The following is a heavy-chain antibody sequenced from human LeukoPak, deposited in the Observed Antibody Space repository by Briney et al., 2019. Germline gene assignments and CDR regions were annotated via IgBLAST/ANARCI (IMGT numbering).Heavy chain of an antibody. CDR1: GYTFTSYG. D-gene: IGHD3-3*01. V-gene: IGHV1-18*01. Sequence: ASVKVSCKASGYTFTSYGISWVRQAPGQGLEWMGWISAYNGNTNYAQKLQGRVTMTTDTSTSTAYMELRSLRSDDTAVYYCARRRRITIFGVVRGSRDYFDYWGQGTLVTVSS. J-gene: IGHJ4*02. CDR3: ARRRRITIFGVVRGSRDYFDY. CDR2: ISAYNGNT.